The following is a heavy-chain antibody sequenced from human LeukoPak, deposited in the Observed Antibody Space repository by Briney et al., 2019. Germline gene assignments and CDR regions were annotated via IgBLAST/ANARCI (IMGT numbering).Heavy chain of an antibody. D-gene: IGHD5-24*01. Sequence: GGSLRLSCEASGFTFSTYALSGVRQAPGKGRKGVSGISGSGSITYYADSVKGRFTISRDNSKNTLFLEMSSLRAEDTAVYYCAKDDESYNIQDAFDIWGQGTMVTVSS. CDR3: AKDDESYNIQDAFDI. V-gene: IGHV3-23*01. J-gene: IGHJ3*02. CDR1: GFTFSTYA. CDR2: ISGSGSIT.